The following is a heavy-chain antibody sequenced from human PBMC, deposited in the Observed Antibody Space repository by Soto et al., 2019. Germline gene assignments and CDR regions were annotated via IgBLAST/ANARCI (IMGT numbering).Heavy chain of an antibody. J-gene: IGHJ4*02. CDR3: ARERSHYYGSGSYYNALTYYFDY. CDR1: GGTFSSYA. Sequence: SVKVSCKASGGTFSSYAISWLRQAPGQGLEWMGGIIPIFGTANYAQKFQGRVTITADESTSTAYMELSSLRSEDTAVYYCARERSHYYGSGSYYNALTYYFDYWGQGTLVTVSS. D-gene: IGHD3-10*01. CDR2: IIPIFGTA. V-gene: IGHV1-69*13.